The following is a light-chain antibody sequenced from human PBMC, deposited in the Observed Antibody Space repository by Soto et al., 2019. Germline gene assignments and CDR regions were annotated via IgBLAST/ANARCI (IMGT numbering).Light chain of an antibody. CDR2: EGN. CDR3: CSYADLIL. CDR1: SSDVGNYNL. Sequence: QSVLTQPASVSGSPGQSITISCTGTSSDVGNYNLVSWYQQHPGKAPKLIIYEGNKRPSGVSNRFSGSKSGNTASLTISGLQTEDEADYYCCSYADLILFGGGTKVTVL. V-gene: IGLV2-23*01. J-gene: IGLJ2*01.